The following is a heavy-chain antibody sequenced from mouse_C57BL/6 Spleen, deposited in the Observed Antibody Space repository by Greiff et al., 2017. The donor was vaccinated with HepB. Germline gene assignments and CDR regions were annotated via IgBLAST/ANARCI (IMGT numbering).Heavy chain of an antibody. V-gene: IGHV1-54*01. CDR2: INPGSGGT. D-gene: IGHD2-5*01. J-gene: IGHJ4*01. CDR1: GYAFTNYL. CDR3: ARTSMGSNYDYYAMDY. Sequence: QVQLQQSGAELVRPGTSVKVSCKASGYAFTNYLIEWVKQRPGQGLEWIGVINPGSGGTNYNEKFKGKATLTADKSSSTASMQLSSLTSEDSAVYFCARTSMGSNYDYYAMDYWGQGTSVTVSS.